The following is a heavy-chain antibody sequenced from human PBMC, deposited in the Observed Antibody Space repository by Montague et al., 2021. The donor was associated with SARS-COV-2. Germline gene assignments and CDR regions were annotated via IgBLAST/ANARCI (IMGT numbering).Heavy chain of an antibody. Sequence: SETLSLTCAVYTEAFNGYYWTWIRQPPGKGLEWIGDVSHPGSAKYNPSLKGRVSISVNTWRKQVSLRLTSVTAADTATYYCARDVYTRVLFVVSPRYYFDYWGQGNMVAVSA. D-gene: IGHD4/OR15-4a*01. V-gene: IGHV4-34*01. CDR1: TEAFNGYY. J-gene: IGHJ4*02. CDR3: ARDVYTRVLFVVSPRYYFDY. CDR2: VSHPGSA.